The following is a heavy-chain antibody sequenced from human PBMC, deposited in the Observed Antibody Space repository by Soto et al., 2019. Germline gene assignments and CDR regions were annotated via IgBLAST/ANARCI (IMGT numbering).Heavy chain of an antibody. J-gene: IGHJ1*01. CDR2: IYYSGST. CDR3: ARWPRDGYNPAEYFQH. D-gene: IGHD5-12*01. Sequence: QLQLQESGPGLVKPSETLSLTCTVSGGSISSSSYYWGWIRQPPGKGLEWIGSIYYSGSTYYNPSLKSRVTISVDTSKNQFSLKLSSVTAADTAVYYCARWPRDGYNPAEYFQHWGQGTLVTVSS. CDR1: GGSISSSSYY. V-gene: IGHV4-39*01.